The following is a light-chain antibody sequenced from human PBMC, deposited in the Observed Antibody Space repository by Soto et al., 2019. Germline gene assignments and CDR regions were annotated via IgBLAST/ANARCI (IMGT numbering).Light chain of an antibody. CDR2: DVS. J-gene: IGLJ1*01. CDR1: SSDVGAYDL. Sequence: QSVLTQPASVSGSPGQSITISCTGASSDVGAYDLVSWYQQHPGRAPKLVIYDVSQRPSGISDRFSGSKSGNTAFLTISGLQAEDEADYYCCSFGGSATYVFGGGTKLTVL. V-gene: IGLV2-23*02. CDR3: CSFGGSATYV.